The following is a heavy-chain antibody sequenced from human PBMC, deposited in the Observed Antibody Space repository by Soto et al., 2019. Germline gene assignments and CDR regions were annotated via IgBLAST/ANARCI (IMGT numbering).Heavy chain of an antibody. CDR3: ARSIVVVTALDY. CDR2: IIPIFPTP. V-gene: IGHV1-69*13. J-gene: IGHJ4*02. Sequence: GASVKVSCKASGGTFGNSAISWVRQAPGQGLEWMGGIIPIFPTPDYAQKFQGRVRITADESTSTAYMELTSLRSEDTAVYYCARSIVVVTALDYWGQGTLVTVSS. D-gene: IGHD2-21*02. CDR1: GGTFGNSA.